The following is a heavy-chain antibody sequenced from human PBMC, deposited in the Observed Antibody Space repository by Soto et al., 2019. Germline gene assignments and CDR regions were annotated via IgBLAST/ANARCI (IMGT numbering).Heavy chain of an antibody. CDR2: IYHSGST. V-gene: IGHV4-4*02. D-gene: IGHD5-12*01. Sequence: SETLSLTCAVSGGSISSSNWWSWVRQPPGKGLEWIGEIYHSGSTNYNPSLKSRVTISVDKSKNQFSLKLSSVTAADTAVYYCARGSSFRKRGYSGYDLGRAFDIWGQGTMVTVSS. J-gene: IGHJ3*02. CDR1: GGSISSSNW. CDR3: ARGSSFRKRGYSGYDLGRAFDI.